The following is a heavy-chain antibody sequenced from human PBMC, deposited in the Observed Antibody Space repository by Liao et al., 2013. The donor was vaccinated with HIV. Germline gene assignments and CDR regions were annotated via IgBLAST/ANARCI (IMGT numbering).Heavy chain of an antibody. V-gene: IGHV4-39*07. CDR1: GDSISTTAYY. J-gene: IGHJ5*02. CDR3: ARDAYFDWDNWFDP. D-gene: IGHD3-9*01. Sequence: QLQLQESGPGLVKPSETLSLTCTVSGDSISTTAYYWGWIRQSPETGLEWIGSIHYGGTTYYNPSLESRVTISLDTSKNQFSLKLSSVTAADTAVYYCARDAYFDWDNWFDPWGQGTLVTVSS. CDR2: IHYGGTT.